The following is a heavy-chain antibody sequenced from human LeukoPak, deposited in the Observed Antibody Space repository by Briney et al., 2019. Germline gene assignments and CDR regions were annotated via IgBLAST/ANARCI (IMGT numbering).Heavy chain of an antibody. V-gene: IGHV4-39*07. CDR3: ARDRETTLITKYAFDI. CDR2: IYYSGST. D-gene: IGHD4-23*01. J-gene: IGHJ3*02. CDR1: GGSISNSRHY. Sequence: SETLSLTCTVSGGSISNSRHYWGWIRQPPGKGLEWIASIYYSGSTYYNPSLKSRVNISLDTSKNQFSLNLNSVTAADTAVFYCARDRETTLITKYAFDIWGQGTVVTVSS.